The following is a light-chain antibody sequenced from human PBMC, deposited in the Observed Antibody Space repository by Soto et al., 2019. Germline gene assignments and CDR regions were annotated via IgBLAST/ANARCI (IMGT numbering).Light chain of an antibody. J-gene: IGLJ2*01. Sequence: QTVLSQPRSVSGSPGQSVTISCTRATSQVGGSDYVSWYQHHPRKAPEIMLYDVNKRPSGVPDRFSGSKSGTTASLTISGLQTEDEADYCCCSYAGSSTVIFGGGTKVTVL. CDR2: DVN. V-gene: IGLV2-11*01. CDR1: TSQVGGSDY. CDR3: CSYAGSSTVI.